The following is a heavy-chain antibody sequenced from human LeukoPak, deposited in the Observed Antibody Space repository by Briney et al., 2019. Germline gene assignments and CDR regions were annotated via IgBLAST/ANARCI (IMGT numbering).Heavy chain of an antibody. CDR1: GFTFSSYE. CDR3: ARAGSYSYGVLFDY. V-gene: IGHV3-48*03. Sequence: GGSLRLSCAASGFTFSSYEMNWVRQAPGKGLEWVSYISSSGSTIYYADSVKGRFTISRDNAKNSLYLQMSSLRAEDTAVYYCARAGSYSYGVLFDYWDQGTLVTVSS. D-gene: IGHD5-18*01. J-gene: IGHJ4*02. CDR2: ISSSGSTI.